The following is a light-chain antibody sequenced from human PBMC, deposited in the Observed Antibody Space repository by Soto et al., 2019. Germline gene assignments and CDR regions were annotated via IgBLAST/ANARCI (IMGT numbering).Light chain of an antibody. Sequence: DIQMTQSPSSLSASIGDRVTITCRASQGISNYLAWYQQQPGKVPKLLIYVASTLQSGVPSRFSGSGSGTDFTLTISSLQPEDVATHYCQKYDSAPLTFGQGTKVEIK. J-gene: IGKJ1*01. CDR2: VAS. V-gene: IGKV1-27*01. CDR1: QGISNY. CDR3: QKYDSAPLT.